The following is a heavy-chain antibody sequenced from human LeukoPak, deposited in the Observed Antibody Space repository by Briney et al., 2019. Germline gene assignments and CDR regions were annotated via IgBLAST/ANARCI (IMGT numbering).Heavy chain of an antibody. CDR3: ARVGLSSGWYGDY. D-gene: IGHD6-19*01. CDR2: INHSGST. J-gene: IGHJ4*02. V-gene: IGHV4-34*01. Sequence: SETLSLTCAVYGGSFSGYYWSWVRQPPGKGLEWIGEINHSGSTNYNPSLTSRGTISVDTSKNQFSLQLSSVTAADTAVYYCARVGLSSGWYGDYWGQGTLVTVSS. CDR1: GGSFSGYY.